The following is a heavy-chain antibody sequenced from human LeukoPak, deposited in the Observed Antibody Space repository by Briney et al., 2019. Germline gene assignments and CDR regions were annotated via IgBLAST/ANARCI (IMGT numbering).Heavy chain of an antibody. CDR3: AVMHGYYYGRWYLGQ. J-gene: IGHJ4*03. Sequence: GGSLRLSCAASGFTFGSYGMSWVRQAPGKGLEWVSFITPNADRTSYADSVEGRFTISRDNPRNTLYMQMNSLRDEDTALYYWAVMHGYYYGRWYLGQWGQGTLVNGFS. D-gene: IGHD3-3*01. CDR2: ITPNADRT. CDR1: GFTFGSYG. V-gene: IGHV3-23*01.